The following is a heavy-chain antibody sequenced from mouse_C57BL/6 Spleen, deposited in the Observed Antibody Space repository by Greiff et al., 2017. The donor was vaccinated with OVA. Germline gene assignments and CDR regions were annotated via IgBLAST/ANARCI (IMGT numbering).Heavy chain of an antibody. V-gene: IGHV1-22*01. Sequence: VQLQQSGPELVKPGASVKMSCKASGYTFTDYNMHWVKQSHGKSLEWIGYINPNNGGTSYNQKFKGKATLTVNKSSSTAYMELRSRTSEDAAVYYCARRGTGFYLDYWGQGTTLTVSS. D-gene: IGHD4-1*01. CDR3: ARRGTGFYLDY. J-gene: IGHJ2*01. CDR2: INPNNGGT. CDR1: GYTFTDYN.